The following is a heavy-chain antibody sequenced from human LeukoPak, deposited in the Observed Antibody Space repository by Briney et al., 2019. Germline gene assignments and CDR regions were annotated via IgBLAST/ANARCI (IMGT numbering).Heavy chain of an antibody. CDR2: IRSKANSYAT. D-gene: IGHD4-17*01. J-gene: IGHJ4*02. V-gene: IGHV3-73*01. Sequence: SGGSLRLSCAASGFTFSGSAMHWVHQASGKGLEWVGRIRSKANSYATAYAASVKGRFTISRDDSKNTAYLQMNSLKTEDTAVYYCTHTAPYGDFDYWGQGTLVTVSS. CDR1: GFTFSGSA. CDR3: THTAPYGDFDY.